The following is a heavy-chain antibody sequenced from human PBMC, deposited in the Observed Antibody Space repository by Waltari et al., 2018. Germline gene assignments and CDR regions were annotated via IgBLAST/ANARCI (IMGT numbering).Heavy chain of an antibody. V-gene: IGHV4-61*02. CDR1: GGSLSSGSYY. CDR3: ARERGAFDI. J-gene: IGHJ3*02. Sequence: QVQLQESGPGLVKPSQTLSLTCTVSGGSLSSGSYYWSGIRQPAGKGLEWIGRIYTSGSTNYNPSLKSRVTISVDTSKNQFSLKLSSVTAADTAVYYCARERGAFDIWGQGTMVTVSS. CDR2: IYTSGST.